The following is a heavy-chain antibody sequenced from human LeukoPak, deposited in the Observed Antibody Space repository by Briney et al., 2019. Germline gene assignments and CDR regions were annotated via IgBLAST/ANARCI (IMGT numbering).Heavy chain of an antibody. D-gene: IGHD5-18*01. V-gene: IGHV1-46*01. CDR3: ARMDMDIAMVTNYLDH. CDR2: IHPSGSST. Sequence: ASVKISCKASGYTFTSHYMHWVRQAPGQGLEWMGVIHPSGSSTNYAQKFQGRVTVTKDTSTSTVYIELNSLRSEDTAVYYCARMDMDIAMVTNYLDHWGQGTLVTVSS. CDR1: GYTFTSHY. J-gene: IGHJ4*02.